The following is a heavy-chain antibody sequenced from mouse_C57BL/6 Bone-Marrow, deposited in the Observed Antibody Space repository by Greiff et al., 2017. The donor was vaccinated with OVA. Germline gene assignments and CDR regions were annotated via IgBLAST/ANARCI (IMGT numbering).Heavy chain of an antibody. J-gene: IGHJ4*01. V-gene: IGHV14-2*01. CDR2: IDPEDGET. CDR3: ARSDYDGYAMDY. CDR1: GFNIKDYY. Sequence: EVQLQESGAELVKPGASVKLSCTASGFNIKDYYMHWVKQRTEQGLEGIGRIDPEDGETKYAPNFPGKATITADTSSNTAYLQLSSLTSEDTAVYYCARSDYDGYAMDYWGQGTSVTVSS. D-gene: IGHD2-4*01.